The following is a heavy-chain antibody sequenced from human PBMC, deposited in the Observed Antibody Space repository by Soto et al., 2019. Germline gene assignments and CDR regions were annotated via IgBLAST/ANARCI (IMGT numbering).Heavy chain of an antibody. CDR2: ITSRGDNT. CDR3: AKRGGTSCLDS. D-gene: IGHD3-16*01. J-gene: IGHJ4*02. CDR1: GFTFSSFA. V-gene: IGHV3-23*01. Sequence: EVQLLESGGGLVQPGGSLRLSCAASGFTFSSFAMSWVRQTPGKGLEWVSAITSRGDNTYYADSVKGRFTISRDNSKNTLYLQTDTLRVDDTAVYYCAKRGGTSCLDSWGQGTLVTISS.